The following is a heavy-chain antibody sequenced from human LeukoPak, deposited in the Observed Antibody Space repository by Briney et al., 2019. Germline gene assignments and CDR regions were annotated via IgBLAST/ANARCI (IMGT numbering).Heavy chain of an antibody. D-gene: IGHD3-10*01. CDR3: ARVSLVRGAPDYYFDY. V-gene: IGHV4-4*07. CDR1: GNSISNYY. CDR2: IYTSGST. Sequence: PSETLSLTCTVSGNSISNYYWSWIRQPAGKGLEWIGRIYTSGSTNYNPSLKSRVTMSVDTSKNQFSLKLSSVTAADTAVYYCARVSLVRGAPDYYFDYWGQGTLVTVSS. J-gene: IGHJ4*02.